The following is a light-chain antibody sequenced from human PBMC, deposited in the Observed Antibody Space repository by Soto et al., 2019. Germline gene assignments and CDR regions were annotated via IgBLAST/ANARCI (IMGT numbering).Light chain of an antibody. Sequence: EIVLTQSPGTLSLSPGERATLSCRASQSVTSNYLAWYQQKPGQAPGLLIYDTPTRASGVPDRFSGSGSGTEFTLTISRLEPEDFAVYYCQQYGTSPQTFGQGTKVDIK. CDR2: DTP. J-gene: IGKJ1*01. V-gene: IGKV3-20*01. CDR3: QQYGTSPQT. CDR1: QSVTSNY.